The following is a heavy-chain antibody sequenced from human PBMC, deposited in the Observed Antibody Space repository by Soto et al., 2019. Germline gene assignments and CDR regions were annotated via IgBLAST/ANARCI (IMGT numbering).Heavy chain of an antibody. J-gene: IGHJ6*02. CDR1: GFIFDDNA. CDR2: ISWNSGSI. D-gene: IGHD2-8*01. Sequence: EVQLVESGGGLVQPGRSLRLSCVASGFIFDDNAMHWVRQAPGKGLEWVSGISWNSGSIDYADSVKGRFTISRDNAKNSLYLQMNRLRAEDTALYYCAREMGYGMDVWGQGTTVTVSS. CDR3: AREMGYGMDV. V-gene: IGHV3-9*01.